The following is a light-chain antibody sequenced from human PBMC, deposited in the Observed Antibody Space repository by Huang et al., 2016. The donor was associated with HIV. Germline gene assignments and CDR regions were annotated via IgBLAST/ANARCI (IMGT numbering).Light chain of an antibody. V-gene: IGKV3-15*01. J-gene: IGKJ2*01. CDR3: QQYNDWPPYT. CDR2: GAS. CDR1: QSVRSN. Sequence: EVVMTQSPATLSVSPGERATLSCRASQSVRSNLAWYQQKPGQAPRPLIYGASTRATAIPARFSGSGSGTEFTLTISSLQSEDFAVYYCQQYNDWPPYTFGQGTKLEIK.